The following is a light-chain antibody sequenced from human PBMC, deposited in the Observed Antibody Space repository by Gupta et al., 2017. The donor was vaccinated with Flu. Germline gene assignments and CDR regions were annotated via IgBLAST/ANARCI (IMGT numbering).Light chain of an antibody. Sequence: QAVVTQPPSASGTPGQSITISCSGCRPNIGSKSVHWYQQLPGEAPIGIMYGDSRRNSGVPDRFSDYKSGNSASLTISGVESGDEADYYCQVWDDSIGALLFGGGTRLTVL. CDR3: QVWDDSIGALL. V-gene: IGLV1-44*01. CDR1: RPNIGSKS. CDR2: GDS. J-gene: IGLJ3*02.